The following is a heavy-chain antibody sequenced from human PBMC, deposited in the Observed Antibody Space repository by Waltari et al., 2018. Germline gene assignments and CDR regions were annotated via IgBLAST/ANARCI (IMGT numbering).Heavy chain of an antibody. J-gene: IGHJ3*01. CDR3: GTDLFWTGYSSRRRAFDV. CDR1: GYTLGDLS. D-gene: IGHD6-13*01. Sequence: QVQLVQSGAEVRKPGASVKVSCKVSGYTLGDLSMPWVRQAPGKGLEWMGGFDPEDGETIYAQKFQGRVTMTLDTSTDTAYMHLSSLRSEDTAVYYCGTDLFWTGYSSRRRAFDVWGQGTMVTVSS. V-gene: IGHV1-24*01. CDR2: FDPEDGET.